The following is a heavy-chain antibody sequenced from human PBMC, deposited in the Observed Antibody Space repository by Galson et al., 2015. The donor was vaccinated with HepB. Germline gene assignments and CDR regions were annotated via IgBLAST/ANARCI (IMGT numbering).Heavy chain of an antibody. V-gene: IGHV3-43*01. CDR3: TKGTQSSGWYASDY. CDR2: ISWDAVST. Sequence: RLSXAASXXXFDDHXXXWVRXVPGKGLEXXXLISWDAVSTYYADSVKGRFTISRDNNKNSLYLQMHSLRTEDTAFYYCTKGTQSSGWYASDYWXQGTLV. J-gene: IGHJ4*02. D-gene: IGHD6-19*01. CDR1: XXXFDDHX.